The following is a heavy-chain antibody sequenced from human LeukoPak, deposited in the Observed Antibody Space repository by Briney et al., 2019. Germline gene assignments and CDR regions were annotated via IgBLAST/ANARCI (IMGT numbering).Heavy chain of an antibody. CDR2: IHYSGST. V-gene: IGHV4-59*01. J-gene: IGHJ4*02. Sequence: SETLSLTCTVSGGSISNYFWSWIRQPPGKGLEYIGYIHYSGSTNYNPSLKSRVTISVDTSKNQFSLKLSSVTAADTAVYYCARRYCSGSSCSSVYFDSWGQGTLVIVSS. D-gene: IGHD2-15*01. CDR3: ARRYCSGSSCSSVYFDS. CDR1: GGSISNYF.